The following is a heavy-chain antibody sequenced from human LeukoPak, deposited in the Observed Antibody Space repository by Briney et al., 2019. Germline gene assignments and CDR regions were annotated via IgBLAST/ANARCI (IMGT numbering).Heavy chain of an antibody. J-gene: IGHJ4*02. CDR1: GFTFSSYT. Sequence: TGGSLRLSCAASGFTFSSYTMTWVRQAPGKGLEWVSAIGGSTYYADSVKGRFTISRDNAKNTLYLQMNTLRAEDTAVYYCAIRRGYTYGDDYWGQGTLVTVSS. D-gene: IGHD5-18*01. V-gene: IGHV3-23*01. CDR3: AIRRGYTYGDDY. CDR2: IGGST.